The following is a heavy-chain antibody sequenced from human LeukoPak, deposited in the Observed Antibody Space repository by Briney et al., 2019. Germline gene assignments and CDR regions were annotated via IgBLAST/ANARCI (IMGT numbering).Heavy chain of an antibody. CDR3: ARADSSGYYYAGAFDI. Sequence: GGSLRLSCAASGFTFSSYWMSWVRQAPGKGLEWVANIKQDGSEKYYVDSVKGRFTISRDNAKNSLYLQMNSLRAEDTAAYYCARADSSGYYYAGAFDIWGQGTMVTVSS. D-gene: IGHD3-22*01. CDR2: IKQDGSEK. CDR1: GFTFSSYW. J-gene: IGHJ3*02. V-gene: IGHV3-7*04.